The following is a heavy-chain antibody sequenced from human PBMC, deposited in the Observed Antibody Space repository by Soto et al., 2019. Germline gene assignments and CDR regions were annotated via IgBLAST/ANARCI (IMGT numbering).Heavy chain of an antibody. V-gene: IGHV3-33*01. J-gene: IGHJ4*02. D-gene: IGHD2-2*01. CDR2: IWSDGNHK. CDR1: GFTFSTFA. Sequence: QVQLVESGGGVVQPGRSLRLSCAASGFTFSTFAMNWVRQAPGKGLEWVAIIWSDGNHKFYADSVKGRFTISRDNSKNTLYMEMDRLRAEDTAIYYSAPRVSATVIIQPAAMPFDYWGQGTLVTVSS. CDR3: APRVSATVIIQPAAMPFDY.